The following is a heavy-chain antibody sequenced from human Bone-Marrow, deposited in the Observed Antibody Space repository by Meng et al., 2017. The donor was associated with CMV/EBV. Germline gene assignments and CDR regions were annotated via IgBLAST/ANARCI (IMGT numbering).Heavy chain of an antibody. D-gene: IGHD3-22*01. Sequence: VQLQESGPGLVSPSEPLSLTCIVSGGSMSGHHWGWIRQPAGKGLEWLGRITTSGGTDYNPSLKSRVTVSIDTSKNQFSLILSSVTAADTAVYYCARESSGFPLDYWGQGTLVTVS. V-gene: IGHV4-4*07. CDR2: ITTSGGT. J-gene: IGHJ4*02. CDR1: GGSMSGHH. CDR3: ARESSGFPLDY.